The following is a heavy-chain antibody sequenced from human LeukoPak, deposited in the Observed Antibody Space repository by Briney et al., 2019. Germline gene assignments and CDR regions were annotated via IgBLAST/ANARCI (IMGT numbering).Heavy chain of an antibody. CDR2: IRYDGTNK. CDR1: GFTFSSYG. J-gene: IGHJ5*02. Sequence: QPGGSLRLSCAASGFTFSSYGMHWVRQAPGKGLEWVAFIRYDGTNKYYADSVKGRFTVSRDDAKNSLYLQMNSLRAEDTALYYCAKGRYYDIFGWFDPWGQGTLVTVSS. V-gene: IGHV3-30*02. CDR3: AKGRYYDIFGWFDP. D-gene: IGHD3-9*01.